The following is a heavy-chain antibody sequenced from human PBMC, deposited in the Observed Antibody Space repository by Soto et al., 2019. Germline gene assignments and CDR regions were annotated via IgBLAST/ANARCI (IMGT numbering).Heavy chain of an antibody. CDR2: IDPNSGAT. V-gene: IGHV1-2*02. CDR1: GYILTGYS. D-gene: IGHD5-18*01. CDR3: ARGYGSSPNMELRFGMDV. Sequence: QVYLVQSGAEVRRPGASVKVSCTAFGYILTGYSLHWVRQAPGQGLEWMGWIDPNSGATNSAEKFHGRVSMTRDTSISAAYLELSSQRSDDTAVYYCARGYGSSPNMELRFGMDVWGQGTTISVSS. J-gene: IGHJ6*02.